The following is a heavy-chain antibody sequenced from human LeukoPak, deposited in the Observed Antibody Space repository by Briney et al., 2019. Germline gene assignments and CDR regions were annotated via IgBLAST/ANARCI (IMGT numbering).Heavy chain of an antibody. V-gene: IGHV4-30-4*01. Sequence: SETLSLTCTVSGGSISSGDYYWSWIRQPPGKGLEWIGYMYYSGSTYYNPSLKSRATISVDTSKNQFSLKLSSVTAADTAVYYCARPYYYDSRIDPWGQGTLVTVTS. CDR1: GGSISSGDYY. CDR3: ARPYYYDSRIDP. CDR2: MYYSGST. J-gene: IGHJ5*02. D-gene: IGHD3-22*01.